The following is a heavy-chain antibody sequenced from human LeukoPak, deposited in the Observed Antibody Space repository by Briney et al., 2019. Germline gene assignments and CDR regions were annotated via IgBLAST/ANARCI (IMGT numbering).Heavy chain of an antibody. D-gene: IGHD3-22*01. CDR3: ARDGENYYDSSGSDY. J-gene: IGHJ4*02. Sequence: GGSLRLSCAASGFTFDDYGMSWVRQAPGKGLEWVSGINWNGGSTGYADSVKGRFTISRDNAKNSLYLQMNGLRAEDTALYYCARDGENYYDSSGSDYWGQGTLVTVSS. V-gene: IGHV3-20*04. CDR2: INWNGGST. CDR1: GFTFDDYG.